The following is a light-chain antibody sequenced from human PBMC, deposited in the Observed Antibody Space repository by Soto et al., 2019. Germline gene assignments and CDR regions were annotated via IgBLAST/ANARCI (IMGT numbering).Light chain of an antibody. V-gene: IGKV3-20*01. J-gene: IGKJ3*01. CDR1: QSVASTY. Sequence: EIVLTQSPGTLSSSPGERATLSCRASQSVASTYLAWYQQKPGQAPRLLIYGASSRATGIPDRFSGSGSGTYFTLTISRLEPEDFAVYYCQHYGSRFTFGPGTKVDIK. CDR3: QHYGSRFT. CDR2: GAS.